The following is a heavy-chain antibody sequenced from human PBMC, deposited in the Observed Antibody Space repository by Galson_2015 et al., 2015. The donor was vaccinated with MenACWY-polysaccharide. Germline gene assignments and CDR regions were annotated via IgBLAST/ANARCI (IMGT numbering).Heavy chain of an antibody. J-gene: IGHJ6*02. CDR3: ARGLWFGYGMDV. CDR2: IYHSGST. Sequence: GKGLEWIGEIYHSGSTTYNPSLKSRVTISVDKSKNQFSLKLSSVTAADTAVYYCARGLWFGYGMDVWGQGTTVTVSS. V-gene: IGHV4-4*02. D-gene: IGHD3-10*01.